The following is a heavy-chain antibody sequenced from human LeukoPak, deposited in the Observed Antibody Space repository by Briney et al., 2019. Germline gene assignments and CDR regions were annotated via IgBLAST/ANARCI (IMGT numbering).Heavy chain of an antibody. CDR1: GYTFSNYG. V-gene: IGHV1-18*01. Sequence: ASVKVSCKASGYTFSNYGISWVRQAPGQGFEWLGWISAYNGNTHYAQKLQGRVTLTTDSSTSTAYMEVRSLRSDDTAVYFCARVIPDYYDSSGYPLFFDYWGQGTPVTVSS. CDR2: ISAYNGNT. D-gene: IGHD3-22*01. CDR3: ARVIPDYYDSSGYPLFFDY. J-gene: IGHJ4*02.